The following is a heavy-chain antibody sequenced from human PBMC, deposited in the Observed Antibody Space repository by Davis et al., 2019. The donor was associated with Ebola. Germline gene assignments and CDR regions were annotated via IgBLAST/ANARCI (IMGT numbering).Heavy chain of an antibody. CDR1: GFTFSSYE. Sequence: GESLKISCAASGFTFSSYEMNWVRQVPGKGLEWVSYISSSGSTIYYADSVKGRFTISRDNAKNSLYLQMNSLRAEDTAVYYCARCGVGANFVVDYYYGMDVWGQGTTVTVSS. J-gene: IGHJ6*02. CDR2: ISSSGSTI. D-gene: IGHD1-26*01. V-gene: IGHV3-48*03. CDR3: ARCGVGANFVVDYYYGMDV.